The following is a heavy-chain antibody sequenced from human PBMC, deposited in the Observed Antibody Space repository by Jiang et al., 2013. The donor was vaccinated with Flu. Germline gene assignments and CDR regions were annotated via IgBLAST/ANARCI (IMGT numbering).Heavy chain of an antibody. CDR3: ARGNGLHYYIDY. Sequence: SGAEVKKPGSSVKVSCKASGGNFNSFGFSWVRQAPGQGLEWMGGIIPSFGTPVYAQKFQDRVTITADESTSTTHMELNSLRFDDTGVYFCARGNGLHYYIDYWGQGTLVTVSS. D-gene: IGHD3-16*01. V-gene: IGHV1-69*01. CDR1: GGNFNSFG. J-gene: IGHJ4*02. CDR2: IIPSFGTP.